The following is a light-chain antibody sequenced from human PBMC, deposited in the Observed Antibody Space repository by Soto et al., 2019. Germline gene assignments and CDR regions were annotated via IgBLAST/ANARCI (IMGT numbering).Light chain of an antibody. CDR2: KAS. J-gene: IGKJ1*01. Sequence: DIQMTQSPSTLSASVGDRVTITCRASQSISSWLAWYQQKPGKAPKLLIYKASSLESGVPSRFSGSGSETDFTLTISSLRPEDFATYSCQQSYSTTWTFGQGTKVDI. V-gene: IGKV1-5*03. CDR3: QQSYSTTWT. CDR1: QSISSW.